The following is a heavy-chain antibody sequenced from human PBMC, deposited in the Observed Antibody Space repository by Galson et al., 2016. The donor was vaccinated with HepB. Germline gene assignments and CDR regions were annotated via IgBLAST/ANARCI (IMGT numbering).Heavy chain of an antibody. CDR2: ISFDGTEK. CDR1: GFTFSDNA. CDR3: ARDRGDYVWGSSRLVTAYYYGVDV. V-gene: IGHV3-30*04. Sequence: SLRLSCADSGFTFSDNAMHWVRQAPGKGLEWVALISFDGTEKYYADSVRGRFTISRDNSKSTLYLQMNSLRAGDTAVYYCARDRGDYVWGSSRLVTAYYYGVDVWGQGTTVTVSS. J-gene: IGHJ6*02. D-gene: IGHD3-16*02.